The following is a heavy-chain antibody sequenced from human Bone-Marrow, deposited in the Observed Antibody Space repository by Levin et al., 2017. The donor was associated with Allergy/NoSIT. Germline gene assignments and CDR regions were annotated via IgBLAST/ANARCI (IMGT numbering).Heavy chain of an antibody. Sequence: GGSLRLSCAASGFTFSSYAMSWVRQAPGKGLEWVSAISGSGGSTYYADSVKGRFTISRDNSKNTLYLQMNSLRAEDTAVYYCANSDFWGYYDSSGANAFDIWGQGTMVTVSS. CDR1: GFTFSSYA. J-gene: IGHJ3*02. V-gene: IGHV3-23*01. D-gene: IGHD3-22*01. CDR2: ISGSGGST. CDR3: ANSDFWGYYDSSGANAFDI.